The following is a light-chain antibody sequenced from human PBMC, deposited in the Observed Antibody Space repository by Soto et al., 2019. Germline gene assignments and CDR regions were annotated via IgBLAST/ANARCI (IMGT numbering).Light chain of an antibody. CDR3: SSYAGSNNYVV. CDR2: EVT. V-gene: IGLV2-8*01. Sequence: QSVLTQPPSASGSPGQSVTISCTGTSRDVGGYNYVSWYQQHPGKAPKLMIYEVTKRPSGVPDRFSGSKSGSTASLTVSGLQAEDEADYYCSSYAGSNNYVVFGGGTKVTVL. J-gene: IGLJ2*01. CDR1: SRDVGGYNY.